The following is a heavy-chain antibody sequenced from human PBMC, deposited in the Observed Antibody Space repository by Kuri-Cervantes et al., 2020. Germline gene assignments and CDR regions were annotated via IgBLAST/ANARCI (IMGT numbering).Heavy chain of an antibody. D-gene: IGHD5-18*01. J-gene: IGHJ4*02. CDR3: ARDRVGGYSYGPAPY. CDR1: GFTFDDYA. Sequence: GGSLRLSCAASGFTFDDYAMHWVRQAPGKGLEWVSLISWDGGSTYYADSVKGRFTISRDNAKNSLYLQMNSLRVEDTAVYYCARDRVGGYSYGPAPYWGQGTLVTVSS. CDR2: ISWDGGST. V-gene: IGHV3-43D*04.